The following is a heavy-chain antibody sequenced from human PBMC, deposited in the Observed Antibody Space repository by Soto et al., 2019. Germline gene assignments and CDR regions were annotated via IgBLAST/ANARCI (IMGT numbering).Heavy chain of an antibody. CDR1: GGTFSSYA. Sequence: AASVKVSCKASGGTFSSYAISWVRQAPGQGLEWMGGIIPIFGTANYAQKFQGRVTITADKSTSTAYMELSSLRSEDTAVYYCARDKYYYDSSGYYDYWGQGTLVTVSS. V-gene: IGHV1-69*06. CDR3: ARDKYYYDSSGYYDY. D-gene: IGHD3-22*01. J-gene: IGHJ4*02. CDR2: IIPIFGTA.